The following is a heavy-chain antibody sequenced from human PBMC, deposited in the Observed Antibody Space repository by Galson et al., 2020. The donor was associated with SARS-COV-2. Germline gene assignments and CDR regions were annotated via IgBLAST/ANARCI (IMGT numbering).Heavy chain of an antibody. Sequence: GESLKISCAASGFPFSSYAMSWVRQAPGKGLEWVSGITGSSGSPYYADSVKGRCTISRDTSKNTVYLQMNSLRVEDTALYYCAKGDDSSASHAFDIWGHGTMVTVSS. V-gene: IGHV3-23*01. CDR3: AKGDDSSASHAFDI. J-gene: IGHJ3*02. CDR2: ITGSSGSP. CDR1: GFPFSSYA. D-gene: IGHD3-22*01.